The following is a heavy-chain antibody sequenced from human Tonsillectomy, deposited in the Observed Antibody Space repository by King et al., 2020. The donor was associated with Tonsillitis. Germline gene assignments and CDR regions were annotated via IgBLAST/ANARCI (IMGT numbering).Heavy chain of an antibody. J-gene: IGHJ4*02. CDR1: GYTFIAYY. CDR3: ARAPPITMIRGVIPWDY. CDR2: INPNSGGT. V-gene: IGHV1-2*02. D-gene: IGHD3-10*01. Sequence: VQLVQSGAEVKKPGASVKVSCKASGYTFIAYYMNWVRQAPGQGLEWMGWINPNSGGTNYAQKFQGRVTMTRDTSISTAYMELSRLRSDDTAVYYCARAPPITMIRGVIPWDYRGQGTLVTVSS.